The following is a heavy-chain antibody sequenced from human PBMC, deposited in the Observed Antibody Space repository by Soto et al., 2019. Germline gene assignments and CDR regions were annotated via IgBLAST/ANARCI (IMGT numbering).Heavy chain of an antibody. D-gene: IGHD2-2*01. CDR3: ARWCPGIVLVPAATRGNSWFDP. J-gene: IGHJ5*02. CDR2: IIPIFGTA. V-gene: IGHV1-69*13. CDR1: GGTFSSYA. Sequence: SVKVSCKASGGTFSSYAISWVRQAPGQGLEWMGGIIPIFGTANYAQKFQGRVTITADESTSTAYMELSSLRSEDTAVYYCARWCPGIVLVPAATRGNSWFDPWGQGTLVTVSS.